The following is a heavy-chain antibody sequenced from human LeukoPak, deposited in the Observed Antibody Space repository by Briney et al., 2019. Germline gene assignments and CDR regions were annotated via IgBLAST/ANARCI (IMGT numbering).Heavy chain of an antibody. Sequence: GGSLRLSWAASGXTFTTYAMSWVRQAPGKGLEWVSGISGSGGSTYYADSVKGRFTISRDNSKNTLHLQMNSLSAEDTAVYYCAKETGSYSNLPFDFWGQGTLVTVSS. CDR2: ISGSGGST. CDR3: AKETGSYSNLPFDF. D-gene: IGHD1-26*01. J-gene: IGHJ4*02. CDR1: GXTFTTYA. V-gene: IGHV3-23*01.